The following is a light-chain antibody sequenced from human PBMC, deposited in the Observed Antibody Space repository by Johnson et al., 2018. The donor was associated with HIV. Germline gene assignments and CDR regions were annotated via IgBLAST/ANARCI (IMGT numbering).Light chain of an antibody. CDR3: GTWDSSLSAAEV. CDR1: SSNIGNNY. Sequence: QSVLTQPPSVSAAPGQKVTISCSGSSSNIGNNYVSWYQQLPGTAPKLLIYDNNKRPSGIPDRFSGSKSGTSATLGITGLQTGDEADYYCGTWDSSLSAAEVFGTCTKVTVL. V-gene: IGLV1-51*01. CDR2: DNN. J-gene: IGLJ1*01.